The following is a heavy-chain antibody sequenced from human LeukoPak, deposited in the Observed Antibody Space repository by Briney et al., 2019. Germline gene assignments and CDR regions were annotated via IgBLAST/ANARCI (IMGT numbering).Heavy chain of an antibody. D-gene: IGHD5-18*01. J-gene: IGHJ6*02. CDR1: GFTVSSNY. CDR2: IYSGGST. V-gene: IGHV3-53*01. Sequence: GGSLRLSCAASGFTVSSNYMSWVRQAPGKGLEWVSVIYSGGSTYYADSVKGRFTISRDNSKNTLYLQMNSLRAEDTAVYYCARALGGYSYGSYYYYYGMDVWGQGTTVTVSS. CDR3: ARALGGYSYGSYYYYYGMDV.